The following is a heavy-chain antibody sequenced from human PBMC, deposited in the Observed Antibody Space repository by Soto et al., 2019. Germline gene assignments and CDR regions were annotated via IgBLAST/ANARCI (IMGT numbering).Heavy chain of an antibody. D-gene: IGHD2-15*01. CDR1: GFTFSSYG. J-gene: IGHJ5*02. V-gene: IGHV3-30*18. Sequence: QVQLVESGGGVVQPGRSLRLSCAASGFTFSSYGMHWVRQAPGKGLEWVAVISYDGSNKYYADSVKGRFTISRDNSKNTLYLQMNSLRAEDTAVYYCAKDRLSDIVVVLAATPWCDPWGQGTLLTVSS. CDR2: ISYDGSNK. CDR3: AKDRLSDIVVVLAATPWCDP.